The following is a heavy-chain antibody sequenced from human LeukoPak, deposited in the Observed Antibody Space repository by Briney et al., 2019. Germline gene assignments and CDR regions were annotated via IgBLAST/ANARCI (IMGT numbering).Heavy chain of an antibody. Sequence: SETLSLTCTVSGGSISNHDCTWIRQPPGKGLEFIGYIYYSGSPNYNPSLKSRVTISMDTSKNQFSLNLISVTAADTAVYYCARMVSSRQQLVRWYFDYWGQGTLVTVSS. CDR2: IYYSGSP. J-gene: IGHJ4*02. CDR1: GGSISNHD. V-gene: IGHV4-59*11. D-gene: IGHD6-6*01. CDR3: ARMVSSRQQLVRWYFDY.